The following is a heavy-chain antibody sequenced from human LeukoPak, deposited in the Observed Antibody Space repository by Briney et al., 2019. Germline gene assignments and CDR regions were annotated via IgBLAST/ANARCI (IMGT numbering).Heavy chain of an antibody. CDR3: ARDLGAAITPGYYYYYGMDV. CDR2: IIPIFGTA. J-gene: IGHJ6*02. Sequence: ASVKVSCKASGGTFSSYAISWVRQAPGQGLEWMGGIIPIFGTANYAQKLQGRVTMTTDTSTSTAYMELRSLRSDDTAVYYCARDLGAAITPGYYYYYGMDVWGQGTTVTVSS. V-gene: IGHV1-69*05. D-gene: IGHD2-2*02. CDR1: GGTFSSYA.